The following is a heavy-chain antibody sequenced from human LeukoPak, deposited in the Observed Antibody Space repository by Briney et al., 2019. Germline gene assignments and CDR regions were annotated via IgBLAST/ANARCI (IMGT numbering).Heavy chain of an antibody. CDR1: DGSISSSSYY. Sequence: SETLSLTCTVSDGSISSSSYYWSWIRQPPGKGLEWIGEINHSGSTNYNPSLKSRVTISVDTSKNQFSLKLSSVTAADTAVYYCARHFPYVTSFDPWGQGTLVTVSS. CDR2: INHSGST. J-gene: IGHJ5*02. V-gene: IGHV4-39*01. D-gene: IGHD3-16*01. CDR3: ARHFPYVTSFDP.